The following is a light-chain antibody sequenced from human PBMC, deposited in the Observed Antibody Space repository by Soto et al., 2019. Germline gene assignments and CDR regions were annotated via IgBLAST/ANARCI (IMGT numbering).Light chain of an antibody. V-gene: IGLV2-8*01. CDR1: SSDVGHYDY. CDR3: SSYAGTNNPYV. Sequence: QSVLTQPPSASGSPGQSVTISCTGTSSDVGHYDYVSWFQQHPGKAPKLMIYEVNKRPSGVPDRFSGSKSGNTASLTVSGLQAEDEADYYCSSYAGTNNPYVFGTGTKLTVL. CDR2: EVN. J-gene: IGLJ1*01.